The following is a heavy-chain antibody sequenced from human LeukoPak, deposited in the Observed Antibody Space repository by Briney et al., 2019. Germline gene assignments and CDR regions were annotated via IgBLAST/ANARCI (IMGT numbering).Heavy chain of an antibody. D-gene: IGHD2-15*01. V-gene: IGHV4-59*11. J-gene: IGHJ5*02. Sequence: SETLSPTCTVSGGSISSHYWSWIRPPPGKGLEWIGYIYYSGSTNYYPSLKSRVTISVDTSKSQFSLRLSSVTAADTAVYYCAGRKYCTGGSCYGWWFDPWGQGALVTVSS. CDR2: IYYSGST. CDR1: GGSISSHY. CDR3: AGRKYCTGGSCYGWWFDP.